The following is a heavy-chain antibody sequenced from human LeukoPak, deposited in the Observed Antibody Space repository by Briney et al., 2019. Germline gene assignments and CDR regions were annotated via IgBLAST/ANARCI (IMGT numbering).Heavy chain of an antibody. J-gene: IGHJ4*02. CDR2: ISGSGGST. Sequence: GGSLRLSCAASGFTFSNCAMSWVRQAPGKGLEWVSAISGSGGSTYYAGSVKGRFTISRDNSKNTLYLQMNSLRAEDTAVYYCATEGYYYDSSGYLDYWGQGTLVTVSS. CDR3: ATEGYYYDSSGYLDY. CDR1: GFTFSNCA. V-gene: IGHV3-23*01. D-gene: IGHD3-22*01.